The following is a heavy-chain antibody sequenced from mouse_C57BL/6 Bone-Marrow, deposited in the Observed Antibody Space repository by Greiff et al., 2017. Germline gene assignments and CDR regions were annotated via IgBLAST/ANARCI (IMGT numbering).Heavy chain of an antibody. CDR3: SRQVTTVLATKYFDV. J-gene: IGHJ1*03. Sequence: EVHLVESGGGLVKPGGSLKLSCAASGFTFSSYTMSWVRQTPEKRLQWVAAISGGGGNTYYPDSVKGRFTLSSDNDKNILELQMSSLRSEDTALYYCSRQVTTVLATKYFDVWGTGTTVTVSS. V-gene: IGHV5-9*01. CDR1: GFTFSSYT. D-gene: IGHD1-1*01. CDR2: ISGGGGNT.